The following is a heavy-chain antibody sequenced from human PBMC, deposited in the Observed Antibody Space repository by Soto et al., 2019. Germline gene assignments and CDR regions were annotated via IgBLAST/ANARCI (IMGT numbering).Heavy chain of an antibody. Sequence: QVQLVQSGAEVKKPGSSVKVSCKASGGSFNTYGLSWVRQAPGQGLEWMGGFLPVFTTAKYAQKCQGRVSITADESTYTAYMELSSLRSEDTAVYFCARDGVDVSRTTVRHGALDIWGQGTVVTVSS. CDR1: GGSFNTYG. J-gene: IGHJ3*02. CDR3: ARDGVDVSRTTVRHGALDI. V-gene: IGHV1-69*01. D-gene: IGHD4-17*01. CDR2: FLPVFTTA.